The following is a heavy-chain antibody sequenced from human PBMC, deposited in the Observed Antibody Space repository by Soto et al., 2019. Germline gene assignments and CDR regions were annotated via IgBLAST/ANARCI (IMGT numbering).Heavy chain of an antibody. CDR2: IIPIFGTA. Sequence: QVQLVQSGAEVKKPGSSVKVSCKASGGTFSSYAISWVRQAPGQGLEWMGGIIPIFGTANYAQKFQGRVTITADESTSTAYMELSSLRSEDTAVYYCARGVPVTTHGAYYYSGMDVWGQGTTVTVSS. D-gene: IGHD4-4*01. J-gene: IGHJ6*02. V-gene: IGHV1-69*01. CDR3: ARGVPVTTHGAYYYSGMDV. CDR1: GGTFSSYA.